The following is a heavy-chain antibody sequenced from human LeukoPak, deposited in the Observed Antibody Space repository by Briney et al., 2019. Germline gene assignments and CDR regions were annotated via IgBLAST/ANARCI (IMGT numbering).Heavy chain of an antibody. CDR3: ATGGYSGSSRY. V-gene: IGHV4-34*01. D-gene: IGHD1-26*01. J-gene: IGHJ4*02. CDR1: GGSISNYY. Sequence: SETLSLTCTVSGGSISNYYWSWIRQPPGKGLEWIGEINHSGSTNYNPSLKSRVTISVDTSKNQFSLKLSSVTAADTAVYYCATGGYSGSSRYWGQGTLVTVSS. CDR2: INHSGST.